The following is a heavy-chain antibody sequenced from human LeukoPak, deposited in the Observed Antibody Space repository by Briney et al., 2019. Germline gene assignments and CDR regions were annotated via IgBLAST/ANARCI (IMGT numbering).Heavy chain of an antibody. D-gene: IGHD3-10*01. CDR3: ARSYFGGYAMDV. J-gene: IGHJ6*04. CDR1: GYSFTNYW. Sequence: GESLKISRKASGYSFTNYWIGWARPMPGEGVEWMGIIYPDDSKTKYASSFQGLVTISADKSISTAYLQWSRLEASDTAIYYCARSYFGGYAMDVWGKGTTAIVAS. CDR2: IYPDDSKT. V-gene: IGHV5-51*01.